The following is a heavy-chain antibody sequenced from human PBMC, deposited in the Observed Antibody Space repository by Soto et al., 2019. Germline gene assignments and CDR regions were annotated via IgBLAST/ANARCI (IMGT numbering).Heavy chain of an antibody. J-gene: IGHJ4*02. V-gene: IGHV6-1*01. D-gene: IGHD1-20*01. CDR1: GDSVSSNSAA. CDR3: ARENSWNYFDY. CDR2: TYYRSKWYN. Sequence: SQTLSLTCVISGDSVSSNSAAWHWVRQSPSRGLEWLGRTYYRSKWYNDYAVSLKSRITINPDTSKNQFSLQLNSVTPEDTAVYHCARENSWNYFDYWGQGTLVTVSS.